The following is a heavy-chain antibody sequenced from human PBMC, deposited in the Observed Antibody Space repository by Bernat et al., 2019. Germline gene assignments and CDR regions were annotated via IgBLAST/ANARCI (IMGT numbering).Heavy chain of an antibody. Sequence: QVQLQQWGAGLLKPSETLSLTCAVYGGSFSGYYWSWIRQPPGKGLEWIGEINHSGSTNYNPSLKSRVTISVDTSKNQFSLKLSSVTAADTAVYYCARGTWIQLWGDWGQGTTVTVSS. D-gene: IGHD5-18*01. J-gene: IGHJ6*02. V-gene: IGHV4-34*01. CDR3: ARGTWIQLWGD. CDR2: INHSGST. CDR1: GGSFSGYY.